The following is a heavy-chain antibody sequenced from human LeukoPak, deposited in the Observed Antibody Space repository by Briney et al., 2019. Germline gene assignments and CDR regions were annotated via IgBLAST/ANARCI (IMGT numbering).Heavy chain of an antibody. CDR2: TYYRSKWYS. Sequence: ASQALSLTCAISGDSVSSNSAAWNWIRQSPSRGLEWLGRTYYRSKWYSDFAVSVKSRITINPDTSKNQFSLQLNSVTPEDTAMYFCARLEVVVGAPGYYYGMDVWGQGTTVTVSS. CDR1: GDSVSSNSAA. D-gene: IGHD2-15*01. V-gene: IGHV6-1*01. J-gene: IGHJ6*02. CDR3: ARLEVVVGAPGYYYGMDV.